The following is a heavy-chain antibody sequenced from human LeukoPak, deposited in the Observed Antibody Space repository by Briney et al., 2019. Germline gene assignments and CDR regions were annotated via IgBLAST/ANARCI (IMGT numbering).Heavy chain of an antibody. CDR2: IIPIFGTA. D-gene: IGHD3-22*01. V-gene: IGHV1-69*06. CDR3: ARGRTDYYDSSGYDTTYFDY. J-gene: IGHJ4*02. Sequence: SVKVSCKASGYTFTGYYMHWVRQAPGQGLEWMGGIIPIFGTANYAQKFQGRVTITADKSTSTAYMELSSLRSEDTAVYYCARGRTDYYDSSGYDTTYFDYWGQGTLVTVSS. CDR1: GYTFTGYY.